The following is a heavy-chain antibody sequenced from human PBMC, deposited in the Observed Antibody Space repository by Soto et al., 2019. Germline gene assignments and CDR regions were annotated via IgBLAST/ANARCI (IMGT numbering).Heavy chain of an antibody. D-gene: IGHD6-19*01. V-gene: IGHV3-30-3*01. CDR3: AGSRARIVVASYFDY. CDR1: GFTFSSYA. CDR2: ISYDGSNE. J-gene: IGHJ4*02. Sequence: QVQVVESGGGVVQPGRSLRLSCAASGFTFSSYAMHWVRQVPGKGLEWVAVISYDGSNEFHADSVQGRFTISRDNSKKTLYLQINSLRAEDTDVYYCAGSRARIVVASYFDYWGQGTLVTVSS.